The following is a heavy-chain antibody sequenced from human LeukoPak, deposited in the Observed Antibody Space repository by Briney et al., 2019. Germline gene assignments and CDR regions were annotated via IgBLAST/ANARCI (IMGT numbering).Heavy chain of an antibody. CDR2: INPSGGST. CDR1: GYTFTSYY. CDR3: ARDHDSYGDGMDV. V-gene: IGHV1-46*01. Sequence: ASVKVSCKASGYTFTSYYMHWVRQAPGQGREWMGIINPSGGSTSYAQKFQGRVTMTRDTSTSTVYIELSSLRSEDTAVYYCARDHDSYGDGMDVWGQGTTVTVSS. D-gene: IGHD3-10*01. J-gene: IGHJ6*02.